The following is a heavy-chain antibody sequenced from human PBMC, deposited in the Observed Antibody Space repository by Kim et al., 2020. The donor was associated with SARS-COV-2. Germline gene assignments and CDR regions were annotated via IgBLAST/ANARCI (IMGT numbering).Heavy chain of an antibody. J-gene: IGHJ1*01. Sequence: GGSLRLSCAASGFTFTNYYMSWVRQAPGKGLEWVANIKPDGSEKNYVDSVKGRLTISRDNAQNSLYLEMNSLRAEDTAVYYCARGGHTGYFLYWGRGTLVTVS. CDR2: IKPDGSEK. CDR3: ARGGHTGYFLY. D-gene: IGHD5-12*01. CDR1: GFTFTNYY. V-gene: IGHV3-7*01.